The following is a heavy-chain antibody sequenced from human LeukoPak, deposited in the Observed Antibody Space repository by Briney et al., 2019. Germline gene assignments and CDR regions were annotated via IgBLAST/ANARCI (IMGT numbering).Heavy chain of an antibody. CDR3: ARVNRGYCSGGSCPHFDY. Sequence: KTSETLSLTCTVSGVSVSSGSYCWTWIRQPPGKGLEWIGYIYSSGSTNYSPSLRSRVTISLDTSKNQFSLKLSSVTAADTAVYYCARVNRGYCSGGSCPHFDYWGQGTLVTVSS. D-gene: IGHD2-15*01. CDR1: GVSVSSGSYC. J-gene: IGHJ4*02. V-gene: IGHV4-61*01. CDR2: IYSSGST.